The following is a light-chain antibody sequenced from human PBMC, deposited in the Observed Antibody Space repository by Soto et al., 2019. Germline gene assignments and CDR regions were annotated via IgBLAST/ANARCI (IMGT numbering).Light chain of an antibody. CDR3: QQYDTYFRYT. Sequence: DIXMTQSPSTLSAXXGDXVTIXXXASXXXXSXLAXXXXKPGKAPKLLIYDALNLESGVPSRFSGSGSGTEFTLSIGSLQPDDFATYYCQQYDTYFRYTFGQGTKLEIK. CDR2: DAL. V-gene: IGKV1-5*01. J-gene: IGKJ2*01. CDR1: XXXXSX.